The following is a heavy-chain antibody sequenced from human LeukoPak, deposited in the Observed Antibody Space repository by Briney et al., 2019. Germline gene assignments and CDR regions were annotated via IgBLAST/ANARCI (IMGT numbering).Heavy chain of an antibody. CDR3: ARYSSSWTSFDY. CDR1: GGSISNYY. J-gene: IGHJ4*02. CDR2: IYYSGSA. V-gene: IGHV4-59*01. Sequence: SETLSLTCTVSGGSISNYYWSWIRQPPGKGLEWIGFIYYSGSANYNPSLKSRVTISVDTSKNQFSLKLSSVTAADTAVYYCARYSSSWTSFDYWGQGTLVTVSS. D-gene: IGHD6-13*01.